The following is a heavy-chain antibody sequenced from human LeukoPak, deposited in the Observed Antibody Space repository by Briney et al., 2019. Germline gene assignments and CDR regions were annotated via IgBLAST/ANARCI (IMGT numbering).Heavy chain of an antibody. CDR1: GYSFTSYW. CDR3: ATNTMFRGIHAFDI. Sequence: GESLKISCKGSGYSFTSYWIGWVRQMPGKGLEWMGSIYPGDSDTRYSPSFQGQVTISADKSISTAYLQWSSLKASDSATYYCATNTMFRGIHAFDIWGQGTMVTVSS. V-gene: IGHV5-51*01. CDR2: IYPGDSDT. D-gene: IGHD3-10*01. J-gene: IGHJ3*02.